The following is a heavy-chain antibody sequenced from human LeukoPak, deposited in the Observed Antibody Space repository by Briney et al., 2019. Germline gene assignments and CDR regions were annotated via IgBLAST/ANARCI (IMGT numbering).Heavy chain of an antibody. Sequence: GGSLRLSCAASGFTFNSHAMHWVRQAPGKGLEWVSAISGSDGSTYYADSVKGRFTISRDNSKNTLYLQMNSLRAEDTAVYHCAKGKGYSSSSSDHWGQGTLVTVSS. J-gene: IGHJ5*02. V-gene: IGHV3-23*01. CDR3: AKGKGYSSSSSDH. CDR2: ISGSDGST. CDR1: GFTFNSHA. D-gene: IGHD6-6*01.